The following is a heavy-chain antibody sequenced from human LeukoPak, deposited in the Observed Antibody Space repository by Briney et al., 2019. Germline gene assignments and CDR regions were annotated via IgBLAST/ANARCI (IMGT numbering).Heavy chain of an antibody. J-gene: IGHJ4*02. CDR2: ISGSGGST. CDR3: AKGGRPGVKGKSSSWFLFDY. Sequence: PGGSLRLSCAASGFTFSSYAMSWVRQAPGKGLEWVSAISGSGGSTYYADSVKGRFTISRDNSKNTLYLQMNSLRAEDTAVYYCAKGGRPGVKGKSSSWFLFDYWGQGTLVTVSS. D-gene: IGHD6-13*01. CDR1: GFTFSSYA. V-gene: IGHV3-23*01.